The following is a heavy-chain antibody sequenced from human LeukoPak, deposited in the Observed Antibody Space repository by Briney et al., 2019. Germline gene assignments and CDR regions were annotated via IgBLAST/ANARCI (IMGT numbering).Heavy chain of an antibody. CDR3: ARECGGACYPPAYYYYMDV. CDR1: GGSMSGYC. D-gene: IGHD2-21*02. CDR2: VCDTGST. J-gene: IGHJ6*03. Sequence: PSETLFLTCTVSGGSMSGYCWSWIRQPPGTRLEWIGYVCDTGSTNYNPPLKSRVTLSVDTSNNQFSLKLSSVTAADTALYYCARECGGACYPPAYYYYMDVWGKGTTVTVSS. V-gene: IGHV4-59*01.